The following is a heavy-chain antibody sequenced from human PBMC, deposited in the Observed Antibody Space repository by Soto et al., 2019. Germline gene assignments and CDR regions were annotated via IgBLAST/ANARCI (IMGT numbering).Heavy chain of an antibody. CDR3: AKDMGHYDFWGNNERGLEV. J-gene: IGHJ6*02. V-gene: IGHV3-23*01. D-gene: IGHD3-3*01. Sequence: EVQLLESGGGLVQPGGSLRLSCAASGFTFTNYAMSWVRQAPGKGLEWVSTISGSGRGAATFYPYYADSVKGRFTISRDNSKKSLYLHMSSLRPEDTALYYCAKDMGHYDFWGNNERGLEVWGQGTTVTVS. CDR2: ISGSGRGAATFYP. CDR1: GFTFTNYA.